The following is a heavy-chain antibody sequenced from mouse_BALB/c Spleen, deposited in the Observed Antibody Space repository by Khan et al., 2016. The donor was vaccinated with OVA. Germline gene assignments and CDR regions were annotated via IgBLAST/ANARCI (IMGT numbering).Heavy chain of an antibody. CDR2: INPSTGYT. CDR1: GYTFINYW. V-gene: IGHV1-7*01. D-gene: IGHD1-1*01. J-gene: IGHJ2*01. Sequence: VQLQESGAELAKPGASVKMSCKASGYTFINYWLRRVKQRPGQGLEWIGYINPSTGYTEYNQNFKDKATLTADKSSSTAYMQLSSLTSEDSAVYYCARRGLRWDFDYWGQGTTLTVSS. CDR3: ARRGLRWDFDY.